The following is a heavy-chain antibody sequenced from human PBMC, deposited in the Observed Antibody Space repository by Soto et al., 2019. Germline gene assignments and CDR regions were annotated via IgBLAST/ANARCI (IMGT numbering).Heavy chain of an antibody. Sequence: SETLSLTCTVSGGSVSSGSYYWSWIRQPPGKGLEWIGYIYYSGSTNYTPSLKSRVTISVDTSKNQFSLKLSSVTAADTAVYYCARYGSGSMYYYYGMDVWGQGTTVTVSS. CDR3: ARYGSGSMYYYYGMDV. D-gene: IGHD3-10*01. CDR2: IYYSGST. V-gene: IGHV4-61*01. CDR1: GGSVSSGSYY. J-gene: IGHJ6*02.